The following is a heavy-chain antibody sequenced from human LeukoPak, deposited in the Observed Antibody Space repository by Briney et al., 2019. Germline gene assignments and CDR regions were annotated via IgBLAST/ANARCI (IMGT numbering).Heavy chain of an antibody. CDR2: IYHSGST. Sequence: VKPSETLSLTCAVSGYSISSGYYWGWIRQPPGKGLEWIGSIYHSGSTYYNPSLKSRVTISVDTSNNQFSLKLSSVTAADTAVYYCARHGGSYCGGDCYSFSGAFDIWGQGTMVTVSS. D-gene: IGHD2-21*01. V-gene: IGHV4-38-2*01. CDR3: ARHGGSYCGGDCYSFSGAFDI. J-gene: IGHJ3*02. CDR1: GYSISSGYY.